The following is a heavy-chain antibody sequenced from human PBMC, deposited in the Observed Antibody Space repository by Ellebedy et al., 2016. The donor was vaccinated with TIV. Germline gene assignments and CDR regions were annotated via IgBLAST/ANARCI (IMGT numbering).Heavy chain of an antibody. CDR1: GFTFSSYS. V-gene: IGHV3-48*04. CDR2: ICSSGTTT. CDR3: ASATREVNYFDY. Sequence: GESLKISCAASGFTFSSYSMNWVRQAPGKGLEWISYICSSGTTTYYADSVKGRFTITRDNAKNSLSLQINSLRAEDPAIYYCASATREVNYFDYWGQGTLCTVSS. D-gene: IGHD3-10*01. J-gene: IGHJ4*02.